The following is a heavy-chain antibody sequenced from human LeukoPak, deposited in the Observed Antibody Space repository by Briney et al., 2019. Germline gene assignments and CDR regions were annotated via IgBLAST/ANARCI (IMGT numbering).Heavy chain of an antibody. V-gene: IGHV3-21*01. J-gene: IGHJ4*02. Sequence: GGSPRLSCAASGFTFSSYSMKWVRQAPGNGLEWVSSISSSSSYIYYADSVKGRFTISRDNAKNSLYLQMNSLRAEDTAVYYCASPTVTTSLDYWGQGTLVTVSS. CDR3: ASPTVTTSLDY. CDR2: ISSSSSYI. CDR1: GFTFSSYS. D-gene: IGHD4-17*01.